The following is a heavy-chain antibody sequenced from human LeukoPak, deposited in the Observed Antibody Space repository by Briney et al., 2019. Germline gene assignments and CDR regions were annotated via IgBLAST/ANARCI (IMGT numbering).Heavy chain of an antibody. D-gene: IGHD6-19*01. CDR3: AKDRGRGSGWPYPFDY. CDR1: GFTFSSYA. V-gene: IGHV3-23*01. Sequence: TGGSLRLSCSASGFTFSSYAMSWVRQAPGKGLEWVSAISGSGGSTYYADSVKGRFTISRDNSKNTLYLQMNSLRAEDTAVYYCAKDRGRGSGWPYPFDYWGQGTLVTVSS. CDR2: ISGSGGST. J-gene: IGHJ4*02.